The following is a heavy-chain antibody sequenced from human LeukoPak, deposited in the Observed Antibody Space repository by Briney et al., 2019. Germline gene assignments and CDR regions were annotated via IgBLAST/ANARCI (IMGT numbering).Heavy chain of an antibody. CDR1: GFTVSSNY. CDR3: ARSHDYGSYYFDY. J-gene: IGHJ4*02. V-gene: IGHV3-53*01. CDR2: IYSGGST. Sequence: GGSLGLSCAASGFTVSSNYMSWVRQAPGKGLEWVSVIYSGGSTYYADSVKGRFTISRDNSKNTLYLQMNSLRAEDTAVYYCARSHDYGSYYFDYWGQGTLVTVSS. D-gene: IGHD4-17*01.